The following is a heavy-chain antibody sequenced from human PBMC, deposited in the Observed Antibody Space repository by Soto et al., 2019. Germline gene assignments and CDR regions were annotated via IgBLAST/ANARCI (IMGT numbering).Heavy chain of an antibody. CDR1: GYIFTSYY. Sequence: ASVKVSCKASGYIFTSYYIHWVRQAPGQGLEWMGWINPFDGSRMFAQSFQGRVTMTRDTSTSTVYMELSSLRSEDTAVYYCARGVTTYGRAFDIWGQGTMVTVSS. J-gene: IGHJ3*02. V-gene: IGHV1-46*03. D-gene: IGHD4-17*01. CDR3: ARGVTTYGRAFDI. CDR2: INPFDGSR.